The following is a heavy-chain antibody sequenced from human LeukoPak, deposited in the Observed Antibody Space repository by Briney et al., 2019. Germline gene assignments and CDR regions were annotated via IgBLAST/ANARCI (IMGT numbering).Heavy chain of an antibody. J-gene: IGHJ4*02. D-gene: IGHD2-21*01. CDR3: ARGTVGRTYCGGDCFSPIDY. V-gene: IGHV4-61*02. Sequence: SETLSLTCTVSGGSISSGSYYWSWIRQPAGKGLEWIGRIYTSGSTNYNPSLKSRVTISVDTSKNQFSLKLSSVTAADTAVYYCARGTVGRTYCGGDCFSPIDYWGQGTLVTVSS. CDR1: GGSISSGSYY. CDR2: IYTSGST.